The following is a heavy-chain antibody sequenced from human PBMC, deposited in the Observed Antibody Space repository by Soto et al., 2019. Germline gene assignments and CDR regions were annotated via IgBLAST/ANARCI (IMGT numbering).Heavy chain of an antibody. V-gene: IGHV4-61*01. D-gene: IGHD3-10*01. Sequence: SETLRLTCSGSGGSMRGSTSNLYWSWIRQSPGKGLEWVGSIYYSGATNYNPSLESRLTISVDTAKKQFSLKLSSVTPADTAVYYCARAMGERGHYSYYYGVDAWGQASSVT. J-gene: IGHJ6*01. CDR2: IYYSGAT. CDR3: ARAMGERGHYSYYYGVDA. CDR1: GGSMRGSTSNLY.